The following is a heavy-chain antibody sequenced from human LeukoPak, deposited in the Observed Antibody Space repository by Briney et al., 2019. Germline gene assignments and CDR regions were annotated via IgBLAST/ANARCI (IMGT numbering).Heavy chain of an antibody. V-gene: IGHV3-23*01. CDR3: ARGIGGPDY. D-gene: IGHD4-23*01. CDR1: GFTFSSYA. CDR2: IRGSGDNT. J-gene: IGHJ4*02. Sequence: GGSLRLSCASSGFTFSSYAMTWVRQAPGKGLEWLSVIRGSGDNTYYADSVKGRFTISRDNSKSTLYLQMNSLRAEDTAVYYCARGIGGPDYWGRGTLVTVSS.